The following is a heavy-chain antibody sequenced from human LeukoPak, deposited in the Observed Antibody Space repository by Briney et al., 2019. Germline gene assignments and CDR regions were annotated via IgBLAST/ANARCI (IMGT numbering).Heavy chain of an antibody. V-gene: IGHV4-59*12. CDR3: ARGPHLYSYGGLMRYFDL. Sequence: SETLSLTCTVSGGSMSSYSWSWIRQPPGKGLEWIGYIYYSGSTYYNPSLKSRVTISVDTSKNQFSLKLSSVTAADTAVYYCARGPHLYSYGGLMRYFDLWGRGTLVTVSS. CDR2: IYYSGST. J-gene: IGHJ2*01. CDR1: GGSMSSYS. D-gene: IGHD5-18*01.